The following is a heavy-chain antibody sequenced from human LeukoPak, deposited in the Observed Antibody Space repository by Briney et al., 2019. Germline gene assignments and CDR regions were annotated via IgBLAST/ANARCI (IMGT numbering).Heavy chain of an antibody. Sequence: GGSLRLSCAASGFTFSSYAMHWVRQAPDKGLEWVAVISYDGSNKYYADSVKGRFTISRDNSKNTLYLQMNSLRAEDTAVYYCAREGYSSSFGYWGQGTLVTVSS. CDR1: GFTFSSYA. CDR3: AREGYSSSFGY. D-gene: IGHD6-6*01. CDR2: ISYDGSNK. J-gene: IGHJ4*02. V-gene: IGHV3-30-3*01.